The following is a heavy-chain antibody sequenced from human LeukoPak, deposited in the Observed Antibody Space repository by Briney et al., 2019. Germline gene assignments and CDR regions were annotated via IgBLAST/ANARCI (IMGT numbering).Heavy chain of an antibody. CDR1: GYTFTRYA. Sequence: ASVKVSCKASGYTFTRYAINWLRQAPGQGLEWMGWINMYTANPAYAQGFTERFVFSLDTSVTTAYLQISNLKAEDTAVYYCARRYCSSTSCYFDYWGQGTLVTVSS. J-gene: IGHJ4*02. V-gene: IGHV7-4-1*02. D-gene: IGHD2-2*01. CDR2: INMYTANP. CDR3: ARRYCSSTSCYFDY.